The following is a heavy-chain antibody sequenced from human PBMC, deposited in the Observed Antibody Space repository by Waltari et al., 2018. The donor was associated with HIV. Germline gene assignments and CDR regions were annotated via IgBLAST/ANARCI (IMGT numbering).Heavy chain of an antibody. CDR2: TGGAGDDA. D-gene: IGHD2-21*01. CDR1: GCIFGDYT. Sequence: LVASGGGLVLPAGSLRLSCAGTGCIFGDYTMRWVGQAPGKGLEWVSSTGGAGDDAYYADSVKGRFTISRDHSKKTLHLQMNSLRGEDTAVYYCAKDHFARNSLWDAFDIWGQGTMVTVSS. J-gene: IGHJ3*02. CDR3: AKDHFARNSLWDAFDI. V-gene: IGHV3-23*04.